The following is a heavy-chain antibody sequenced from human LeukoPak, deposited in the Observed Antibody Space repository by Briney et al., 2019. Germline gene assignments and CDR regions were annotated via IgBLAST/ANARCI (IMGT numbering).Heavy chain of an antibody. CDR2: INSDGSST. V-gene: IGHV3-74*01. D-gene: IGHD6-19*01. Sequence: GGSLRLSCAASGFTFSSYWMHWVRQAPGKGLGWVSRINSDGSSTSYADSVKGRFTISRDNAKNTLYLQMNSLRAEDTAVYYCARAFGYSSGWYDYWGQGTLVTVSS. J-gene: IGHJ4*02. CDR3: ARAFGYSSGWYDY. CDR1: GFTFSSYW.